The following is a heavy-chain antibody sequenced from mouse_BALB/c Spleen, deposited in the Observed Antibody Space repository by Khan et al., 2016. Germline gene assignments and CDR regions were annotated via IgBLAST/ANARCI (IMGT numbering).Heavy chain of an antibody. Sequence: VQLQESGPELKKPGETVKISCKASGYTFTNYGMNWVKQAPGKGLKWMGWINTNTGEPTYAAEFKGRFAFSLETSASTAYLQLNNLKNEDTATYFCASYDYDMGFAYWGQGTLVTVSA. CDR3: ASYDYDMGFAY. CDR1: GYTFTNYG. D-gene: IGHD2-4*01. J-gene: IGHJ3*01. V-gene: IGHV9-3*02. CDR2: INTNTGEP.